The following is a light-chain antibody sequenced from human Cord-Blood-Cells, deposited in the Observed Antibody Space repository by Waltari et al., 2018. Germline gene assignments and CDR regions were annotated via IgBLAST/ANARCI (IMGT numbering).Light chain of an antibody. CDR1: QSVSSSY. J-gene: IGKJ2*03. CDR3: QQYGSSPLYS. V-gene: IGKV3-20*01. Sequence: EIVLTQSPGTLSLSPGERATLSCRASQSVSSSYLAWYQQKPGPAPRLLIYGASSRATGIPDRFSGSGSGTDVTLTISRLEPEDFAVYYCQQYGSSPLYSFGQGTKLEIK. CDR2: GAS.